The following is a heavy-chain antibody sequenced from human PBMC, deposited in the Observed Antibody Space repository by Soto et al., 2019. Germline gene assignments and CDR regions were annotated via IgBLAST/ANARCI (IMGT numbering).Heavy chain of an antibody. D-gene: IGHD6-19*01. CDR2: ISGSGDST. J-gene: IGHJ1*01. CDR1: GFTFSSYA. Sequence: EVQLLESGGGLVQPGGSLRLSCAASGFTFSSYAMSWVRQAPGKGLEWVSGISGSGDSTYYGDSVKGRFTIARDNSKNTLYLQMNSLRAEDTAVYYCAKGVPGIAVAGTGYFQHWGQGTLVTVSS. V-gene: IGHV3-23*01. CDR3: AKGVPGIAVAGTGYFQH.